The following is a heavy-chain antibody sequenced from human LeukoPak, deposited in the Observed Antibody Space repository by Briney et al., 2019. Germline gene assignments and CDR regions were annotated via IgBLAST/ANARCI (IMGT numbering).Heavy chain of an antibody. Sequence: GGSLRLSCAASGFTFSSYWMHWVRQAPGKGLVWVSRINSDGSSTSYADSVKGRFTISRDNAKNTLYLQMNSLRAEDTAVYYCARDGDYGNYEDAFDIWGQGTMVTVSS. D-gene: IGHD4-11*01. J-gene: IGHJ3*02. CDR3: ARDGDYGNYEDAFDI. CDR1: GFTFSSYW. CDR2: INSDGSST. V-gene: IGHV3-74*01.